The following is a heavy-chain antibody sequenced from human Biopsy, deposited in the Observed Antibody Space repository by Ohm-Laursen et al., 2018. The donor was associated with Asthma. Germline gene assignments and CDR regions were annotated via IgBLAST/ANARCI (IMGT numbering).Heavy chain of an antibody. V-gene: IGHV3-53*01. CDR3: ARGDSSNWSHYYFDY. Sequence: SLRLSCAASGFTVSRDHMFWVRQAPGKGLEWVSVIYSGGTSHTADSVRGRFTITRYYSKNKLYLQMHSLRAEDTAGYYCARGDSSNWSHYYFDYWGQGTLVTVSS. CDR2: IYSGGTS. CDR1: GFTVSRDH. J-gene: IGHJ4*02. D-gene: IGHD3-22*01.